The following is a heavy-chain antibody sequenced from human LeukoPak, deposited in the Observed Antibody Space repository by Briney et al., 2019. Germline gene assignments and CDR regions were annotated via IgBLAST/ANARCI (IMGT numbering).Heavy chain of an antibody. J-gene: IGHJ4*02. Sequence: PGGSLSLSCAASGFSFDYYAMHWVRQVPGKGLEWVSGISWNSDDIDYADSVRGRFTISRDNAKNSLFLLMNSLRAEDTALYYCAKDRIGKNHGDYDSIDYWGQGTLVTVSS. CDR2: ISWNSDDI. V-gene: IGHV3-9*01. CDR3: AKDRIGKNHGDYDSIDY. CDR1: GFSFDYYA. D-gene: IGHD4-17*01.